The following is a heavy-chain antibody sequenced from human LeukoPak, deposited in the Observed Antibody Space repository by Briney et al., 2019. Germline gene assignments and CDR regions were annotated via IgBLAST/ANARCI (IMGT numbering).Heavy chain of an antibody. CDR3: AKDEAVAGTVNN. D-gene: IGHD6-19*01. Sequence: TGRPLRLSCAASGFTFSSYGMHWVRQAPGKGLEWVAVISYDGSNKYYADSVKGRFTISRDNSKNTLYLQMNSLRAEDTAVYYCAKDEAVAGTVNNWGQGTLVTVSS. CDR1: GFTFSSYG. V-gene: IGHV3-30*18. J-gene: IGHJ4*02. CDR2: ISYDGSNK.